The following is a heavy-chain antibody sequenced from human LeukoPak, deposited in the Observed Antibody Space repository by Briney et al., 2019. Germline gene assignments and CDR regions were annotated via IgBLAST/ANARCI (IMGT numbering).Heavy chain of an antibody. CDR3: AREGVPLVRGAGDAFDI. CDR2: IYPGDSDT. Sequence: GESLKISCKGSGYSFTSYWIGWVRQMPGKGLEWMGIIYPGDSDTRYSPSFQGQVTISADKSISTAYLQWSSLRASDTAMYYCAREGVPLVRGAGDAFDIWGQGTMVTVSS. CDR1: GYSFTSYW. D-gene: IGHD3-10*01. J-gene: IGHJ3*02. V-gene: IGHV5-51*01.